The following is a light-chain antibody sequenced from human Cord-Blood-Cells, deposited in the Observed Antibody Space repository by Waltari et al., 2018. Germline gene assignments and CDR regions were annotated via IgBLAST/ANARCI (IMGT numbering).Light chain of an antibody. Sequence: QSARTQPASVSGSPGQSLTIARTGSSSDVGGYNYVSGYQQHPGKAPKLMIYDVSNRPSGVSNRFSGSKSGNTASLTISGLQAEDEADYYCSSYTSSSTVVFGGGTKLTVL. CDR2: DVS. V-gene: IGLV2-14*01. J-gene: IGLJ2*01. CDR1: SSDVGGYNY. CDR3: SSYTSSSTVV.